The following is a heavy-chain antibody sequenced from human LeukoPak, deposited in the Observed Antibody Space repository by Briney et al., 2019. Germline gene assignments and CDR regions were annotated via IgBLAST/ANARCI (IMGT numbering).Heavy chain of an antibody. CDR2: ILSNSAAI. CDR3: IADAAGDLAF. V-gene: IGHV3-9*01. CDR1: GFTFNNYA. D-gene: IGHD2-15*01. J-gene: IGHJ4*02. Sequence: SGGSLRLSCATSGFTFNNYALHWVRQAPGKGLEWVSGILSNSAAIGYGDSVKGRFTISRDAATTSLYLQMNSLKIEDTALYYCIADAAGDLAFWGQGTLVIVSS.